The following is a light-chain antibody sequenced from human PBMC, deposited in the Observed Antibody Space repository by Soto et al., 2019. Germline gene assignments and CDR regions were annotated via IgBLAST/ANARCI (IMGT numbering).Light chain of an antibody. Sequence: EIVMTQSPATLSVSPGDGATLSCRASQSVDSNLAWYQQKPGQTPRLLMYGASTRPTGIPARFSGSGSGTEFTLTIISLQSEDSAVYYCQQYNNWPPYTFGQGTKLEIK. CDR1: QSVDSN. CDR3: QQYNNWPPYT. V-gene: IGKV3D-15*01. CDR2: GAS. J-gene: IGKJ2*01.